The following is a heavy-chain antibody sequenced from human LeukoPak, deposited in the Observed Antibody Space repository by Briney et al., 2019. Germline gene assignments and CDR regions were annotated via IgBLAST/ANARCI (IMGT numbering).Heavy chain of an antibody. D-gene: IGHD6-13*01. J-gene: IGHJ4*01. CDR3: ARHTPWAAAGYY. Sequence: AGGSLRLSCAASGFTFSTFGMIWVRQPPGKGLEWVSCIFPSGGEIHYADSVKGRFTISRDNAKNSLYLQMNSLRAEDTAVYYSARHTPWAAAGYYWGQGTLVTVSS. CDR1: GFTFSTFG. V-gene: IGHV3-21*01. CDR2: IFPSGGEI.